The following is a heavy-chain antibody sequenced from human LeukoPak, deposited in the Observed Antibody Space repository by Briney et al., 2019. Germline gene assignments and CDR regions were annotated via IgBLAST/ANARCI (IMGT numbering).Heavy chain of an antibody. CDR2: IYYSGRN. CDR3: ARGEATIDY. D-gene: IGHD5-24*01. V-gene: IGHV4-39*07. Sequence: SETLSLTCTVSGGSISSSSYYWGWIRQPPGKGLEWIGSIYYSGRNYYNPSLKSRVTISVDTSKNQFSLKLSSVTAADTAVYYCARGEATIDYWGQGTLVTVSS. J-gene: IGHJ4*02. CDR1: GGSISSSSYY.